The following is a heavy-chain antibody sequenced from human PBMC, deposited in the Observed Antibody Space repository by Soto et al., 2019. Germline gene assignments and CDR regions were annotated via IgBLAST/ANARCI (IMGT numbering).Heavy chain of an antibody. CDR1: GGSISSGGYY. V-gene: IGHV4-31*03. J-gene: IGHJ6*02. CDR3: ARYYDFWSGYYPHYYYGMDV. CDR2: IYYSGST. D-gene: IGHD3-3*01. Sequence: PSETLSLTCTVSGGSISSGGYYWSWIRQHPGKGLEWIGYIYYSGSTYYNPSLKSRVTISVDTSKNQFSLKLSSVTAADTAVYYCARYYDFWSGYYPHYYYGMDVWGQGTTVTVSS.